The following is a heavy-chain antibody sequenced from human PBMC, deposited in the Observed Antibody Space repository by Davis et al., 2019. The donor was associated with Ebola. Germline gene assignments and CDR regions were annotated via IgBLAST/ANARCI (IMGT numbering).Heavy chain of an antibody. CDR1: GFTFSSYS. CDR2: ISSSSNYI. Sequence: PGGSLRLSCAASGFTFSSYSMNWVRQAPGKGLEWVSSISSSSNYIYYADSVKGRFTISRDNTKKSLYLQMNSLRAEDTALYYCARDSRAYYYYGMDVWGQGTTVTVSS. V-gene: IGHV3-21*04. CDR3: ARDSRAYYYYGMDV. J-gene: IGHJ6*02.